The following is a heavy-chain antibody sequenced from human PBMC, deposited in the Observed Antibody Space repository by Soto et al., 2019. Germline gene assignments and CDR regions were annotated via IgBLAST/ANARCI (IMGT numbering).Heavy chain of an antibody. CDR3: ASPGPYYYARPSDAFDI. V-gene: IGHV1-69*13. Sequence: SVKVSCKASGGTFSSYAISWVRQAPGQGLEWMGGIIPIFGTANYAQKFQGRVPITADESTSTAYMELSSLRSEDTAVYYCASPGPYYYARPSDAFDIWGQGTMVTVS. CDR1: GGTFSSYA. J-gene: IGHJ3*02. CDR2: IIPIFGTA. D-gene: IGHD3-10*02.